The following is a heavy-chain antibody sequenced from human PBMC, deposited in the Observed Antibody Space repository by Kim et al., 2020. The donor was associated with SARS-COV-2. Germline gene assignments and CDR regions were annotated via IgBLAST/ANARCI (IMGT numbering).Heavy chain of an antibody. V-gene: IGHV4-59*08. CDR3: ARHLAAVNFDY. J-gene: IGHJ4*02. D-gene: IGHD6-13*01. Sequence: TTSTPTHKSRVTISVDTSKNQFSLKLSSVTAADTAVYYCARHLAAVNFDYWGQGTLVTVSS. CDR2: T.